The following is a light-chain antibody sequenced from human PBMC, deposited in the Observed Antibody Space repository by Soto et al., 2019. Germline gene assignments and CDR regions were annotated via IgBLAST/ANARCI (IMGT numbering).Light chain of an antibody. CDR1: QSISTY. CDR2: GAY. CDR3: QQTFITPPLT. Sequence: DIQMTQSPSSLSASIGDRITITCRASQSISTYLNWYQQKPGKAPSLLIYGAYTLQSGVPSRFSGSGSATDFTLTISSLQHEDFATYYCQQTFITPPLTFGGGTKVEIK. J-gene: IGKJ4*01. V-gene: IGKV1-39*01.